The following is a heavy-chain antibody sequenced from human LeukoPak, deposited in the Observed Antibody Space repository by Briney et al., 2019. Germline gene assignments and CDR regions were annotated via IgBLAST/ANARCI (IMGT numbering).Heavy chain of an antibody. D-gene: IGHD3-22*01. CDR1: GYTFTSYG. Sequence: ASVKVSCKASGYTFTSYGISWVRQAPGQGLEWMGWISAYNGNTNYAQKLQGRVTMTTDTSTSTAYMARRSLRSDDTALYYCARVGATYYYDSSGYHKGPYYFDYWGQGTLVTVSS. V-gene: IGHV1-18*01. CDR2: ISAYNGNT. CDR3: ARVGATYYYDSSGYHKGPYYFDY. J-gene: IGHJ4*02.